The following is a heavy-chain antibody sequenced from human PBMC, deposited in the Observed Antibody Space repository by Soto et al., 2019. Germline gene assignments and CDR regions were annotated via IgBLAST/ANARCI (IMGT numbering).Heavy chain of an antibody. Sequence: SETLSLTCTVSGGSISSYYWSWIRQPPGKGLEWIGYIYYSGSTNYNPSLKSRVTISVDTSKNQFSLKLSSVTAADTAVYYCARTVGTSEYYFDYWGQGTLVTVSS. CDR1: GGSISSYY. CDR2: IYYSGST. V-gene: IGHV4-59*08. J-gene: IGHJ4*02. D-gene: IGHD7-27*01. CDR3: ARTVGTSEYYFDY.